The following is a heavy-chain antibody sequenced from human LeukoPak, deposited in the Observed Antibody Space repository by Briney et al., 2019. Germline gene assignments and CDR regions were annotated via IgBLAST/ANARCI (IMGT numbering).Heavy chain of an antibody. J-gene: IGHJ6*02. V-gene: IGHV3-30*18. CDR2: ISYDGSNK. CDR3: AKDPYFLHSSYYYGSGSYYNTYARYYGMDV. Sequence: GGSLRLSCAASGFTFSSYGMHWVRQAPGKGLEWVAVISYDGSNKYYADSVKGRFTISRDNSKNTLYLQMNSLRAEDTAVYYCAKDPYFLHSSYYYGSGSYYNTYARYYGMDVWGQGTTVTVSS. D-gene: IGHD3-10*01. CDR1: GFTFSSYG.